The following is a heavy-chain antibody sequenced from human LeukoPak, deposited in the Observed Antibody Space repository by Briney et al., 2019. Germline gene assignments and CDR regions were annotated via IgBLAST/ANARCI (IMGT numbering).Heavy chain of an antibody. V-gene: IGHV3-49*04. CDR2: IRSKAYGGTT. CDR3: TAYDPSDYYGMDV. CDR1: GLTFGDYA. D-gene: IGHD5-12*01. Sequence: GGSLRLSCTASGLTFGDYAITWVRQAPGKGLEWVGFIRSKAYGGTTDFAASVKGRFIISRDDSKSIAYLQMNSLKTEDTAVYYCTAYDPSDYYGMDVWGQGTTVTVS. J-gene: IGHJ6*02.